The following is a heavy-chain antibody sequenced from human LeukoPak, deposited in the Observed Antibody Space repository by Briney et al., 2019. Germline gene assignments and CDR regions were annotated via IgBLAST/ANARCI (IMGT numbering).Heavy chain of an antibody. CDR2: ISYDGSNK. D-gene: IGHD2-15*01. Sequence: GGSLRLSCAASGFTFSSYGMHWVRQAPGKGLEWVAVISYDGSNKYYADSVKGRFTISRDNSKNTLYLQMNSLRAEDTAVYYCARDPCPTQAADSGCDAFDIWGQGTMVTVSS. CDR1: GFTFSSYG. CDR3: ARDPCPTQAADSGCDAFDI. J-gene: IGHJ3*02. V-gene: IGHV3-30*19.